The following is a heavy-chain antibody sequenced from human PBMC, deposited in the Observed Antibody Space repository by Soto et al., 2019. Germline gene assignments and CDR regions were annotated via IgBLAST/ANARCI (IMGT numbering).Heavy chain of an antibody. Sequence: ASVKVSCKAAGYTFTSYGISWWRQAPGQGHEGGGWISAYNGNTNYAQKLQGRVTMTTDTSTSTAYMELRSLRSDDTAVYYCASVDSWSGYSLQAWFDSWGQATLLTASS. CDR1: GYTFTSYG. J-gene: IGHJ5*01. V-gene: IGHV1-18*01. D-gene: IGHD3-3*01. CDR3: ASVDSWSGYSLQAWFDS. CDR2: ISAYNGNT.